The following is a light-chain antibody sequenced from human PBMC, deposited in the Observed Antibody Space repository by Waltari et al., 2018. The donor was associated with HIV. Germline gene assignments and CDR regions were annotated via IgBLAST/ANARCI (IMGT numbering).Light chain of an antibody. Sequence: DIVMTQSPDCLTVSPGERATISCRSSQSVLDNSNNKNYLTWYQQKPGHPPKLLVYWASTRESGVPDRFSGSGSGTEFTLTISSLQAEDVAVYYCQQSYTTPYTFGQGTKLEIK. CDR2: WAS. CDR3: QQSYTTPYT. J-gene: IGKJ2*01. CDR1: QSVLDNSNNKNY. V-gene: IGKV4-1*01.